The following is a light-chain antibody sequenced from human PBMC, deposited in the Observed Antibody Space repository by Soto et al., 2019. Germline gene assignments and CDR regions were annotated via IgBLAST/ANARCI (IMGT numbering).Light chain of an antibody. CDR2: VAS. V-gene: IGKV3-15*01. J-gene: IGKJ1*01. CDR1: QSVSSN. Sequence: DIVITQSPATLSVSPGKRATLSCRASQSVSSNLAWYQQKPGQAPRLLVYVASTRESGIPARFSGSGSGTDFTLTISRLEPEDFAVYYCQQYGGSPRTFGQGTKVDIK. CDR3: QQYGGSPRT.